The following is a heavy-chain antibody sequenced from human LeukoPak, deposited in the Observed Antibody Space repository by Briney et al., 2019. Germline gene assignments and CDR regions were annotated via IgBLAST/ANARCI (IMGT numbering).Heavy chain of an antibody. J-gene: IGHJ4*02. CDR3: ARGPNTPHYYDSSGYYFDY. CDR1: GGSISSYY. D-gene: IGHD3-22*01. Sequence: SETLSLTCTVSGGSISSYYWSWIRQPAGKGLERIGRIYTSGSTNYNPSLKSRVTMSVDTSKNQFSLKLSSVTAADTAVYYCARGPNTPHYYDSSGYYFDYWGQGTLVTVSS. V-gene: IGHV4-4*07. CDR2: IYTSGST.